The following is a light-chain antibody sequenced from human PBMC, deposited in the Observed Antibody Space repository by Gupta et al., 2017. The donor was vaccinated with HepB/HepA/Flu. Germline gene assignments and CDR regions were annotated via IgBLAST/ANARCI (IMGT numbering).Light chain of an antibody. CDR3: MQALQTPRT. Sequence: DIATTQAPLALPVTPGEPASISCRSSQSLLHSNGYNYLDWYLQKLGQSPQLLIYLGSNRASGVPDRFSGSGSGTDFTLKISRVEAEDVGVYYCMQALQTPRTFGQGTKLEIK. CDR1: QSLLHSNGYNY. CDR2: LGS. J-gene: IGKJ1*01. V-gene: IGKV2-28*01.